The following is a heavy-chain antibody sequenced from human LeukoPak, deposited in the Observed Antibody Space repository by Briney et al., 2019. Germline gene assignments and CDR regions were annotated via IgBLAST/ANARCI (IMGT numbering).Heavy chain of an antibody. V-gene: IGHV3-15*01. CDR2: IKSKTDGGTT. J-gene: IGHJ4*02. CDR3: AKDIDYGGAN. Sequence: GGSLRLSCAASGFSFNNAWMSWVRQAPGKGLEWVGRIKSKTDGGTTDYAAPVTGRFSISRDDSKNTVYLQMNSLRAEDTAVYYCAKDIDYGGANWGQGTLVIVSS. D-gene: IGHD4-23*01. CDR1: GFSFNNAW.